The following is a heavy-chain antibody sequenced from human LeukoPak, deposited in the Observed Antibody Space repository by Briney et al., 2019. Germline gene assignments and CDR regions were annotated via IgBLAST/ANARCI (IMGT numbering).Heavy chain of an antibody. Sequence: SETLSLTCAVYGGSFSGYYCSWIRQPPGKGLEWIGEINHSGSTNYNPSLKSRVTISVDTSKNQVSLNLRSVTAADTAVYFCTRVVNGGHFDYWGQGTLVTVSS. D-gene: IGHD2-8*01. V-gene: IGHV4-34*01. CDR3: TRVVNGGHFDY. CDR2: INHSGST. J-gene: IGHJ4*02. CDR1: GGSFSGYY.